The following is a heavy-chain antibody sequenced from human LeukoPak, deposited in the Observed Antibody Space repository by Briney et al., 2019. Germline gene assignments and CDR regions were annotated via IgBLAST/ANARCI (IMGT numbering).Heavy chain of an antibody. CDR3: ARGQYYYDSSGYYPVYVY. V-gene: IGHV1-2*02. Sequence: ASVKVSCKASGYTFTGYYMHWVRQAPGQGLEWMGWINPNSGGTNYAQKFQGRVTMTRDTSISTAYMELSRLRSDDTAVYYCARGQYYYDSSGYYPVYVYWGQGTLVTVSS. CDR1: GYTFTGYY. CDR2: INPNSGGT. J-gene: IGHJ4*02. D-gene: IGHD3-22*01.